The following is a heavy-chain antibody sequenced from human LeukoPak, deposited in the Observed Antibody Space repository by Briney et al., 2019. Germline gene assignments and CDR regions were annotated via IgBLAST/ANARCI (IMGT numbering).Heavy chain of an antibody. D-gene: IGHD4-17*01. V-gene: IGHV1-8*01. Sequence: ASVKVSCKASGYTFTSYGINWVRQATGQGLEWMGWMNPNSGNTGYAQKFQGRVTMTRNTSISTAYMELSSLRSEDTAVYYCARFGDYQGYYYYYYGMDVWGQGTTVTVSS. CDR1: GYTFTSYG. CDR3: ARFGDYQGYYYYYYGMDV. CDR2: MNPNSGNT. J-gene: IGHJ6*02.